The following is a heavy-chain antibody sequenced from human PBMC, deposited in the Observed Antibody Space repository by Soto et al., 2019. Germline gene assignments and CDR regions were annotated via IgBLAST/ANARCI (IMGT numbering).Heavy chain of an antibody. CDR1: GNTHSSHH. Sequence: EVQLVESGGGLIQTGGSLTLSCGACGNTHSSHHVRWVPQSRGEGLEVVSIIYRGGSTYYAVSVKGRFTISRDNSKNTLYLQMNSLRAEDTAVYYCARDRGWNTGWFDPWGQGTLVTVSS. CDR2: IYRGGST. D-gene: IGHD3-10*01. CDR3: ARDRGWNTGWFDP. V-gene: IGHV3-53*01. J-gene: IGHJ5*02.